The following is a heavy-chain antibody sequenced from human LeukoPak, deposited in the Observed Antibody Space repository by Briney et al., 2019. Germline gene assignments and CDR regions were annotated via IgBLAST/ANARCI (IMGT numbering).Heavy chain of an antibody. J-gene: IGHJ4*02. CDR2: ITISGDT. Sequence: GALRLSCAASGFTFSSYAMHWVRQAPGKGLEWVSAITISGDTYSADSVEGRFIISRDNSKNTLYLQMNSLRAEDTAVYYCGKDIPYGGDYWGQGTLVLVSS. V-gene: IGHV3-23*01. CDR3: GKDIPYGGDY. CDR1: GFTFSSYA. D-gene: IGHD2-21*01.